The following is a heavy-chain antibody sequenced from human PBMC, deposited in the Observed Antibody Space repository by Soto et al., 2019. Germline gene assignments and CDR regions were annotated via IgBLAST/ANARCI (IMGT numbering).Heavy chain of an antibody. J-gene: IGHJ4*02. Sequence: PGGSLRLSCEASGFTFSGFDMHWVRQPTGKGLEWVSTIRTAGDTYYAVSVKGRFTISRDNAKNSLSLQMTSLRAGDTAVYFCARGQEVGAHFFDSWGQGTQVTVSS. CDR2: IRTAGDT. V-gene: IGHV3-13*01. CDR1: GFTFSGFD. D-gene: IGHD2-15*01. CDR3: ARGQEVGAHFFDS.